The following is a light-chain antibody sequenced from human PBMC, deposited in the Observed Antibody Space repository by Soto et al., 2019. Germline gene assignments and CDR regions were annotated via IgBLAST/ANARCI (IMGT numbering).Light chain of an antibody. J-gene: IGKJ2*01. Sequence: DIQMNQSPSSLSASVGDRVTITCRASQSISSYLNWYQQKPGKAPKLLIYAASSLQSGVPSRFSGSVSGTDFTLNISSLQPEDFATYYCQQSYSTPRTFGQGTKLEIK. CDR2: AAS. CDR3: QQSYSTPRT. CDR1: QSISSY. V-gene: IGKV1-39*01.